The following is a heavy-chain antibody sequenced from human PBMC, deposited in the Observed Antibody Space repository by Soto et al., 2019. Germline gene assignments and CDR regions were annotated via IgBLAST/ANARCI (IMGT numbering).Heavy chain of an antibody. Sequence: SETLSLTCTVSGGSISSRSYYWGWIRQPPGKGLEWIGSIYYTGSTYYNPSLKSRATVPVDTSKNQFFLKLTSVTAADTAVYYCASIIGSCSNGVCYPLYYFDYWGQGTLVTVSS. J-gene: IGHJ4*02. CDR1: GGSISSRSYY. V-gene: IGHV4-39*01. CDR3: ASIIGSCSNGVCYPLYYFDY. D-gene: IGHD2-8*01. CDR2: IYYTGST.